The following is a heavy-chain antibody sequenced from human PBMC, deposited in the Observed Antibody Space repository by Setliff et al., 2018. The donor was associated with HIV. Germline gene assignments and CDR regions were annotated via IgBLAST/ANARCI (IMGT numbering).Heavy chain of an antibody. D-gene: IGHD1-26*01. J-gene: IGHJ3*02. V-gene: IGHV4-39*07. Sequence: SETLSLTCTVSGGSISSSSYYWGWIRQPPGKGLEWIGSIYYSGSTYYNPSLKSRATISVDTSKNQFSLKLSSVTAADTAVYYCARVEGATPDAFDIWGQGTMVTVSS. CDR3: ARVEGATPDAFDI. CDR2: IYYSGST. CDR1: GGSISSSSYY.